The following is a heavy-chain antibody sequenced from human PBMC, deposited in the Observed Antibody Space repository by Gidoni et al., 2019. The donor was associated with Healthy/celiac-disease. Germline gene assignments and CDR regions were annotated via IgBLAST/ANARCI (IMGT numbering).Heavy chain of an antibody. CDR3: ARDPAGVVVGADAFDI. V-gene: IGHV1-18*01. CDR1: GHTSTSYG. CDR2: TRAYNGST. J-gene: IGHJ3*02. D-gene: IGHD2-2*01. Sequence: QVHLAQSGAEVKKPGASVKLSCKASGHTSTSYGISWVRQAPGQGLEWTGWTRAYNGSTNDAQKLQGRVTMTTDTSTSTAYRELRSRRSDDTAVYYCARDPAGVVVGADAFDIWGQGTMVTVSS.